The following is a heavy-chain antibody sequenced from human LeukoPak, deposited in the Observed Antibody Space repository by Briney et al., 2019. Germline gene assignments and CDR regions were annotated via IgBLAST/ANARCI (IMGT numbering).Heavy chain of an antibody. CDR1: GGSISSSSSY. D-gene: IGHD1-26*01. CDR3: ARWTSGPLDY. V-gene: IGHV4-39*01. J-gene: IGHJ4*02. Sequence: PSETLSLTCTVSGGSISSSSSYWAWIRQPPGKGLEWIGSIYYSGSSYHNPSLKSRVTISVDTSKNQLSLKLSSVTAADTAVYFCARWTSGPLDYWGQGTLVTVSS. CDR2: IYYSGSS.